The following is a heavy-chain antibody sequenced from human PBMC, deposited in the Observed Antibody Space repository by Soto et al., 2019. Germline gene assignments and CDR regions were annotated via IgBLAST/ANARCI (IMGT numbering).Heavy chain of an antibody. J-gene: IGHJ4*02. CDR3: AKDSSETYYWLDY. V-gene: IGHV3-30*18. D-gene: IGHD1-26*01. CDR2: ISYDGSNK. CDR1: GFTFSSYG. Sequence: QVHLVESGGGVVQPGRSLRLSCAASGFTFSSYGMHWVRQAPGKGLEWVAVISYDGSNKYYADSVKGRFTISRDNSKSTLYLQMNSLRAEDTAESYCAKDSSETYYWLDYWGQGTLVTVSS.